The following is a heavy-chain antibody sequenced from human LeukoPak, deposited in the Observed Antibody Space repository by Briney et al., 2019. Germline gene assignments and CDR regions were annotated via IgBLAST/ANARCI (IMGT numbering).Heavy chain of an antibody. CDR1: GGSISSSNW. V-gene: IGHV4-4*02. D-gene: IGHD6-13*01. CDR3: ARHLSYSSSWYNWFDP. J-gene: IGHJ5*02. Sequence: SETLSLTCAVSGGSISSSNWWSWVRQPPGKGLEWIGEIYHSGSTNYNPSLKSRVTISVDKSKNQFSLKLSSVTAADTAVYYCARHLSYSSSWYNWFDPWGQGTLVTVSS. CDR2: IYHSGST.